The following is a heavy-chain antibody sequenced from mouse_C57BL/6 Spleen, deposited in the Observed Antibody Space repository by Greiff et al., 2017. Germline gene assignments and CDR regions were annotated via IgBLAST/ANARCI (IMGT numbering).Heavy chain of an antibody. CDR3: ARDYGGSFDY. Sequence: EVQLQESGPGLVKPSQSLSLTCSVTGYSITSGYYWNWIRQFPGNKLEWMGYISYDGSNNYNPSLKNLISITRDTSKNQLFLKLNSVTTEDTTTYYCARDYGGSFDYWGQGTTLTVSS. J-gene: IGHJ2*01. CDR1: GYSITSGYY. V-gene: IGHV3-6*01. CDR2: ISYDGSN. D-gene: IGHD1-1*01.